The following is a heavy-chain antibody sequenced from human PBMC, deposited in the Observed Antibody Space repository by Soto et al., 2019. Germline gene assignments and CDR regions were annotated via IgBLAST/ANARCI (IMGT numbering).Heavy chain of an antibody. CDR1: GGTFSSYA. CDR2: IIPIFGTA. CDR3: VWNSYYYYGMDV. V-gene: IGHV1-69*13. D-gene: IGHD1-7*01. J-gene: IGHJ6*02. Sequence: ASVKVSCKASGGTFSSYAISWVRQAPGQGLEWMGGIIPIFGTANYAQKFQGRVTITADESTSTAYMELSSLRSEDTAVYYAVWNSYYYYGMDVWGQGTTVTVSS.